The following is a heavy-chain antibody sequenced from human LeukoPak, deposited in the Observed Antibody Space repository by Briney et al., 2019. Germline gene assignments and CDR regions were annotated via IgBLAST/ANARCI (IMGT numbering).Heavy chain of an antibody. CDR1: GYSISSGYY. Sequence: SETLSLTCTVSGYSISSGYYWGWIRRPPGKGLEWIGSIYHSGSTYYNPSLKSRVTISVDTSKNQFSLKLSSVTAADTAVYYCAREPEYDFWSGYYFDYWGQGTLVTVSS. CDR2: IYHSGST. CDR3: AREPEYDFWSGYYFDY. V-gene: IGHV4-38-2*02. J-gene: IGHJ4*02. D-gene: IGHD3-3*01.